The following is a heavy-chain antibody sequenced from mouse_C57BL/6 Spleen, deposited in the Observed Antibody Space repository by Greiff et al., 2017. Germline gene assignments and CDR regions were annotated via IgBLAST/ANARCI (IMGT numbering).Heavy chain of an antibody. D-gene: IGHD1-1*01. CDR3: ARGAVDWYYAMDY. CDR2: ISSGGSYT. CDR1: GFTFSSYG. J-gene: IGHJ4*01. V-gene: IGHV5-6*01. Sequence: VQLKESGGDLVKPGGSLKLSCAASGFTFSSYGMSWVRQTPDKRLEWVATISSGGSYTYYPDSVKGRFTISRDNAKNTLYLQMSSLKSEDTAMYYCARGAVDWYYAMDYWGQGTSVTVSS.